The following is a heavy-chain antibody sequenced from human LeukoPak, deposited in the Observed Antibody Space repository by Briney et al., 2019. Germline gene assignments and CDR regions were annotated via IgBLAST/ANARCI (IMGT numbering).Heavy chain of an antibody. V-gene: IGHV4-39*01. Sequence: SETLSLTCTVSGGSISSSSYYWGWIRQPPGKGLEWIGSIYYSGSIYYNPSLKSRVTISVDTSKNQFSLKLSSVTAADTAVYYCARRSYDILTGYYNVDYWSQGTLVTVSS. D-gene: IGHD3-9*01. CDR3: ARRSYDILTGYYNVDY. CDR1: GGSISSSSYY. CDR2: IYYSGSI. J-gene: IGHJ4*02.